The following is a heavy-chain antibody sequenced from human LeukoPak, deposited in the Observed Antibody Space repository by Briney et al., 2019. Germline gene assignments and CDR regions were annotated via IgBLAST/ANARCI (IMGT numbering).Heavy chain of an antibody. V-gene: IGHV3-66*01. CDR2: IYSGGST. CDR3: ARNLYSGEAFDI. Sequence: GGSLRLSCAASGFTVSSNYMSWVRQAPGKGLEWVSVIYSGGSTYYADSVKGRFTISRDNSKNTLYPQMNSLRAEDTAVYYCARNLYSGEAFDIRGQGTMVTVSS. D-gene: IGHD1-26*01. CDR1: GFTVSSNY. J-gene: IGHJ3*02.